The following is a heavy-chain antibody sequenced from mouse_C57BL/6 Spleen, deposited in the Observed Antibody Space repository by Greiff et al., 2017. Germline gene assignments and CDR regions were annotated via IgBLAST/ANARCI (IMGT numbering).Heavy chain of an antibody. CDR2: ISSGSSTI. V-gene: IGHV5-17*01. CDR3: ARPVGLGWYAY. D-gene: IGHD4-1*01. CDR1: GFTFSDYG. Sequence: EVMLVESGGGLVKPGGSLKLSCAASGFTFSDYGMHWVRQAPEKGLEWVAYISSGSSTIYYADTVKGRFTISRDNAKNTLFLQMTSLRSEDTAMYYCARPVGLGWYAYWGQGTLVTVSA. J-gene: IGHJ3*01.